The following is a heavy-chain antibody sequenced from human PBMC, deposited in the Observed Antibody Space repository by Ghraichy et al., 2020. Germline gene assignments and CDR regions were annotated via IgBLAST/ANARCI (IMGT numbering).Heavy chain of an antibody. CDR1: GFTFRTYG. V-gene: IGHV3-30*03. J-gene: IGHJ3*02. Sequence: GGSLRLSCAASGFTFRTYGIHWVRQAPGKGLEWVAVISYDGTNKYYEDSVKGRFTISRDNSKNTLYLQMNSLRPEDTAVYYCAILVGAITAGALDIWGQGTMVTVSS. D-gene: IGHD1-26*01. CDR2: ISYDGTNK. CDR3: AILVGAITAGALDI.